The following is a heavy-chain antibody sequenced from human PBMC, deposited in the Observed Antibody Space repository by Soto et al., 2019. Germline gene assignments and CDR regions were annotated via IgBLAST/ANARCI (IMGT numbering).Heavy chain of an antibody. CDR1: GFTCSSYG. J-gene: IGHJ4*02. D-gene: IGHD6-19*01. CDR3: ATIAVAGKFDY. Sequence: GGSLRLSCAASGFTCSSYGMHWVRQAPGKGLEWVAVIWYDGSNKYYADSVKGRFTISRDNSKNTLYLQMNSLRAEDTAVYYCATIAVAGKFDYWGRGTLVTVSS. V-gene: IGHV3-33*01. CDR2: IWYDGSNK.